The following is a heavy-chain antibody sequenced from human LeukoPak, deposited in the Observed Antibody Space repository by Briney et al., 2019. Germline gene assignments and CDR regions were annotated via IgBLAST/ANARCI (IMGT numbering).Heavy chain of an antibody. D-gene: IGHD1-7*01. V-gene: IGHV4-30-4*08. CDR2: IYYSGST. J-gene: IGHJ5*02. CDR1: GGSISSGDYY. Sequence: PSQTLSLTCTVSGGSISSGDYYWSWIRQPPGKGLEWIGYIYYSGSTYYNPSLKSRVTISVDTSKNQFSLKLSSVTAADAAVYYCAREVELRAWFDPWGQGTLVTVFS. CDR3: AREVELRAWFDP.